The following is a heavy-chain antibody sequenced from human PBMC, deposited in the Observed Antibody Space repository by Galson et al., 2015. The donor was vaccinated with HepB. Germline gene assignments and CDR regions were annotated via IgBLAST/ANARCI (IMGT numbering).Heavy chain of an antibody. CDR3: ARTVYFDI. J-gene: IGHJ4*02. CDR1: GYSFTSHD. D-gene: IGHD4-17*01. Sequence: SVKVSCKASGYSFTSHDINWVRQATGQGLEWMGWMNVNNGNTGYAPKFQGRVSMTMNTSISTAYLVLFSLKSEDTAVYCCARTVYFDIWGQGTLVTVSS. V-gene: IGHV1-8*01. CDR2: MNVNNGNT.